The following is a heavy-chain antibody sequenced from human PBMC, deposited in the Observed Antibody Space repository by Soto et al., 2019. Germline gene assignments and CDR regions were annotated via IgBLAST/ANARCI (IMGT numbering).Heavy chain of an antibody. V-gene: IGHV4-39*01. J-gene: IGHJ3*02. CDR1: VGSISSSDYY. D-gene: IGHD6-19*01. Sequence: PSETLSLTCTVSVGSISSSDYYWGWIRQPPGKGLEWIGSIYYSGSTYYNPSLKSRVTISVETSKNQFSLKLTSVTAADTAVYYGGRNGRAIAVLALDIWGQGTTVTV. CDR3: GRNGRAIAVLALDI. CDR2: IYYSGST.